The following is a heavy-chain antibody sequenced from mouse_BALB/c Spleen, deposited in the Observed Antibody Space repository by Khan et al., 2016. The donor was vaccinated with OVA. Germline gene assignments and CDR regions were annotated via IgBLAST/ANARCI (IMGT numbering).Heavy chain of an antibody. CDR3: ARMNAYWYFDL. CDR2: INTYTGAP. Sequence: QIQLVQSGPELKKPGETVKISCKASGYTFTNYGMNWVKQAPGKGLKWMGWINTYTGAPTYADDFKGRFAFSLETSASTAYLQINNRKNEDTAKYFCARMNAYWYFDLWGEGTTVTVSS. J-gene: IGHJ1*01. CDR1: GYTFTNYG. V-gene: IGHV9-3-1*01.